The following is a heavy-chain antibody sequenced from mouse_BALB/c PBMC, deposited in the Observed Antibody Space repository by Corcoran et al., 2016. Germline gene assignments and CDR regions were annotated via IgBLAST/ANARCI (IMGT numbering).Heavy chain of an antibody. Sequence: QIQLVQSGPELKKPGETVKISCKASGYTFTNYGMNWVKQAPGKGLKWMGWINTYTGEPTYADDFKGLFAFSLETSASTAYLQINNLKNEDMATYFCARGENGPFAYWGQGTLVTVSA. J-gene: IGHJ3*01. V-gene: IGHV9-1*02. CDR2: INTYTGEP. D-gene: IGHD1-2*01. CDR1: GYTFTNYG. CDR3: ARGENGPFAY.